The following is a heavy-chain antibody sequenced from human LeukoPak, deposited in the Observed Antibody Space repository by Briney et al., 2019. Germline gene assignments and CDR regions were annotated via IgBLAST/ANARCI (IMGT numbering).Heavy chain of an antibody. D-gene: IGHD6-19*01. CDR2: IYYSGRT. Sequence: SETLSLTCTVSGGSISSYYWSWMRQPPGQGLEWMGCIYYSGRTYYNPSPKSRVTISGDTSKNQFSLKLSSVTAADRAVYYCARRARAGVREYFQHWGQGDLVTVSS. CDR1: GGSISSYY. J-gene: IGHJ1*01. CDR3: ARRARAGVREYFQH. V-gene: IGHV4-59*12.